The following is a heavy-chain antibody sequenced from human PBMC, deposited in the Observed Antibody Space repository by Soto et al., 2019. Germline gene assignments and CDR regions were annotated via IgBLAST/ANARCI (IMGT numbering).Heavy chain of an antibody. Sequence: SVKVSCKASGGTFSTYTFSWVRQAPGQGLEWMGRIIPIFGTPYYAQKFQGRVTITADKSTSTVYMELSSLRSDDTAVYFCARGLECRGYCLDKPTWFAPWGQGTLVTVSS. CDR2: IIPIFGTP. V-gene: IGHV1-69*06. J-gene: IGHJ5*02. CDR3: ARGLECRGYCLDKPTWFAP. CDR1: GGTFSTYT. D-gene: IGHD2-15*01.